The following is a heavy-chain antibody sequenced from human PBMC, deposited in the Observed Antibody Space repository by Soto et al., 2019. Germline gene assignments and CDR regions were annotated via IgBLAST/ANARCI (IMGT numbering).Heavy chain of an antibody. V-gene: IGHV4-30-2*01. D-gene: IGHD5-12*01. J-gene: IGHJ3*02. CDR3: ARARSGYDISGVFDI. CDR1: GVSISSGGYS. CDR2: IYHSGST. Sequence: QLQLQESGSGLVKPSQTLSLTCAVSGVSISSGGYSWSCIRQPRGKGREGIGYIYHSGSTYYNPSLKSRVTISVDRSKNQFSLKLSSVTAADTAVYYCARARSGYDISGVFDIWGQGTMVTVSS.